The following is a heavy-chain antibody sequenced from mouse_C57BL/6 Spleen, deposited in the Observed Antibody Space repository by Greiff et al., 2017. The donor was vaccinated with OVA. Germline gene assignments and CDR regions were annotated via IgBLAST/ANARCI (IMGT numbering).Heavy chain of an antibody. CDR1: GFTFTDYY. CDR2: ISNKANGYTT. J-gene: IGHJ2*01. V-gene: IGHV7-3*01. CDR3: ARSFDYGSTIDY. Sequence: EVKLMESGGGLVQPGGSLSLSCAASGFTFTDYYMSWVRQPPGKALEWLGFISNKANGYTTEYSASVKGRFTIPRDNYHSILYHQMNALRAENSATYYCARSFDYGSTIDYWGQGTTLTVSS. D-gene: IGHD1-1*01.